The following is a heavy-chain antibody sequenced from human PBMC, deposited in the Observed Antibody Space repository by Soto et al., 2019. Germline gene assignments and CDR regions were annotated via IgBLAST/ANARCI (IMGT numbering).Heavy chain of an antibody. CDR2: INSDGSST. Sequence: EVQLVESGGGLVQPGGSLRLSCAVSGFTFSNYWMHWVRQAPGKGLVWVSRINSDGSSTSYADFVKGRFTISRDNAKNTLYLQMNSRRAEDTAVYYCARFRVDGDYFPWGQGTLVIVSS. V-gene: IGHV3-74*01. CDR3: ARFRVDGDYFP. D-gene: IGHD4-17*01. CDR1: GFTFSNYW. J-gene: IGHJ5*02.